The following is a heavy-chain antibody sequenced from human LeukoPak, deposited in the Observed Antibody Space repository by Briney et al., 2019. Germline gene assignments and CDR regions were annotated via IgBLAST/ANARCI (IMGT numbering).Heavy chain of an antibody. CDR3: AKDRGAVADYFDY. V-gene: IGHV3-30*18. CDR1: GFTFSTFG. CDR2: ISYDGSNK. J-gene: IGHJ4*02. D-gene: IGHD6-19*01. Sequence: GGSLRLSCAASGFTFSTFGMHWVRQAPGKGLEWVAVISYDGSNKYYADSVKGRFTISRDNSKNTLYLQMNSLRAEDTAVYYCAKDRGAVADYFDYWGQGTLVTVSS.